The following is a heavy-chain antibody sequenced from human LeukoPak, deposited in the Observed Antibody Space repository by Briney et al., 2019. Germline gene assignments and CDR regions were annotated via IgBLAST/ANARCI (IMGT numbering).Heavy chain of an antibody. CDR3: ARCGDSHVYYFDY. J-gene: IGHJ4*02. CDR1: GGSISTYY. D-gene: IGHD7-27*01. V-gene: IGHV4-59*08. Sequence: PSETLSLTCSVSGGSISTYYWNWIRQPPGKGLEWIGYKTYSGITNYNPSLKSRITISIDTSKNQFSLKLSSVTAADTAVYYCARCGDSHVYYFDYWGQGTPVTVSS. CDR2: KTYSGIT.